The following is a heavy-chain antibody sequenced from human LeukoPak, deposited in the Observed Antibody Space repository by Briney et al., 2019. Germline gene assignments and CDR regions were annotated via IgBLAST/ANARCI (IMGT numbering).Heavy chain of an antibody. V-gene: IGHV3-33*06. J-gene: IGHJ3*02. CDR2: IWYDGSNK. D-gene: IGHD3-10*01. Sequence: GGSLRLACAASGFTFSSYGMHWVRQAPGKGLEWLAVIWYDGSNKYYADSVKGRFTISRDNSKNTLYLQMNSLRAEDTAVYYCAKDLSFAGRSAFDIWGQGTMVTVSS. CDR3: AKDLSFAGRSAFDI. CDR1: GFTFSSYG.